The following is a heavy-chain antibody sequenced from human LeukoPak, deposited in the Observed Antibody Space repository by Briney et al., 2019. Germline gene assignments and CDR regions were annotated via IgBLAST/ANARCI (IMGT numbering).Heavy chain of an antibody. J-gene: IGHJ4*02. CDR3: ARGDIVVVVAAFDY. Sequence: SQTLSLTCAISGDSVSSNSAAWDWIRQSPSRGLEWLGRTYYRSKWYNDYAVSVKSRITINPDTSKNQFSLQLNSVTPEDTAVYYCARGDIVVVVAAFDYWGQGTLVTVYS. V-gene: IGHV6-1*01. CDR2: TYYRSKWYN. CDR1: GDSVSSNSAA. D-gene: IGHD2-15*01.